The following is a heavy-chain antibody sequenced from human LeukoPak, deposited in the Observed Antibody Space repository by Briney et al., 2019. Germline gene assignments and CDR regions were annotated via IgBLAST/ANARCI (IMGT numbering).Heavy chain of an antibody. D-gene: IGHD1-14*01. CDR3: ARIGYNHYFDY. V-gene: IGHV1-2*02. J-gene: IGHJ4*02. CDR1: GYTFTDYY. Sequence: ASVKVSCKASGYTFTDYYLHWARQAPGQGLEWMGWINPNSGGTNYAQTFHGRVTMTRDTSITTAYLELSRLRSDDTAVYYCARIGYNHYFDYWGQGTLVTVSS. CDR2: INPNSGGT.